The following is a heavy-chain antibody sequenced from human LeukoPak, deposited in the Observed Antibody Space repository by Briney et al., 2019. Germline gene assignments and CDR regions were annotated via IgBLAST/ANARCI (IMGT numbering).Heavy chain of an antibody. CDR1: GGSISSYY. D-gene: IGHD3-3*01. Sequence: SETLSLTCTVSGGSISSYYWSWIRQPPGKGLEWIGEINHSGSTNYNPSLKSRVTISVDTSKNQFSLKLSSVTAADTAVYYCARGQKYYDFWSGSIIYYYYGMDVWGQGTTVTVSS. CDR2: INHSGST. V-gene: IGHV4-34*01. J-gene: IGHJ6*02. CDR3: ARGQKYYDFWSGSIIYYYYGMDV.